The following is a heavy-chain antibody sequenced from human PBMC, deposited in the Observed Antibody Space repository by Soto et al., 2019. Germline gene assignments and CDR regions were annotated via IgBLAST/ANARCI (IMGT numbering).Heavy chain of an antibody. CDR3: AREIMPLTNDWYFDL. J-gene: IGHJ2*01. CDR2: IFYSGST. D-gene: IGHD2-8*01. V-gene: IGHV4-30-4*01. CDR1: GGSISGGVHS. Sequence: QVQLQESGPGLVKPSETLSLTCTVSGGSISGGVHSWSWIRQPPGKGLAWIGHIFYSGSTYYNPSLKSRLTISVDTSKNQFSLMLSSVTAADTAVYYCAREIMPLTNDWYFDLWGRGTLVTVSS.